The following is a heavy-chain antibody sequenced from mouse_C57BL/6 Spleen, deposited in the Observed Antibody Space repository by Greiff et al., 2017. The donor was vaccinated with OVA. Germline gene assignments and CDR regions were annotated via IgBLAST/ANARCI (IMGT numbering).Heavy chain of an antibody. J-gene: IGHJ4*01. CDR3: AQMMGDGYIYAMDY. D-gene: IGHD2-3*01. CDR2: IWWDDDK. CDR1: GFSLSTFGMG. Sequence: QVTLKESGPGILQPSQTLSLSCSFSGFSLSTFGMGVGWLRPPSGKGLVWLAHIWWDDDKYYHPALKSRLTISKDTSKNQVCLKIANVDTADTATYYGAQMMGDGYIYAMDYWGQGTSVTVSS. V-gene: IGHV8-8*01.